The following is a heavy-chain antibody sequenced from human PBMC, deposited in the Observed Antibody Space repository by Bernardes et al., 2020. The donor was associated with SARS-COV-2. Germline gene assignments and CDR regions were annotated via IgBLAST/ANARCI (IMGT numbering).Heavy chain of an antibody. CDR2: ITPSSDYI. CDR3: TRDGGRSEDF. V-gene: IGHV3-11*06. CDR1: GFTFSDYS. J-gene: IGHJ4*02. D-gene: IGHD2-15*01. Sequence: GGSLRLSCATSGFTFSDYSINWIRQAPGKGLEWLSYITPSSDYIYYADSVRGRFSVSRDSAKNSVFLHMNSLRVEDTALYYCTRDGGRSEDFWGQGTLVTVSS.